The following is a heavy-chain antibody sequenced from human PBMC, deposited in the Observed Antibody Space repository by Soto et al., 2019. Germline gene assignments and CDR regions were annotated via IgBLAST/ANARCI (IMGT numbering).Heavy chain of an antibody. CDR1: GGSISSCY. CDR3: ARDKRYYGDAYYFDY. V-gene: IGHV4-59*01. Sequence: SETLSVACSVSGGSISSCYGSWFRQPPGKGLEWIGYIYYSGSTNYNPSLKSRVTISVHTSKNQFSLKLSSVTAADTAVYYCARDKRYYGDAYYFDYWGQGTLVTVSS. D-gene: IGHD4-17*01. J-gene: IGHJ4*02. CDR2: IYYSGST.